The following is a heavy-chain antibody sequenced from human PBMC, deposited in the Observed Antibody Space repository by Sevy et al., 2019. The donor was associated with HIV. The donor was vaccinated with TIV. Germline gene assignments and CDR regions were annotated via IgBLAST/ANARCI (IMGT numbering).Heavy chain of an antibody. CDR3: AKDRAASGPGWYFDL. Sequence: GESLRLSCAASGFTFDDFAMHWVRQSPGKGLEWVSGINWNSGRTEYADSVKGRFTISRHNTKDSLYLQMHSLRHEDTAFYYCAKDRAASGPGWYFDLWGRGTLVTVSS. J-gene: IGHJ2*01. V-gene: IGHV3-9*01. D-gene: IGHD6-13*01. CDR1: GFTFDDFA. CDR2: INWNSGRT.